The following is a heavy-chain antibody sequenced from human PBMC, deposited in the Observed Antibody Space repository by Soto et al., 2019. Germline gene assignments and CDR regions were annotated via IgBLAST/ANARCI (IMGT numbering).Heavy chain of an antibody. V-gene: IGHV4-34*01. CDR2: INHSGST. J-gene: IGHJ4*02. CDR3: ARGARRLSWFDY. D-gene: IGHD6-6*01. Sequence: SETLSLTCAVYGGSFSGYYWSWIRQPPGKGLEWIGEINHSGSTNYNPSLKSRVTISVDTSKNQFSLKLSSVTAADTAVYYCARGARRLSWFDYWGQGTLVTV. CDR1: GGSFSGYY.